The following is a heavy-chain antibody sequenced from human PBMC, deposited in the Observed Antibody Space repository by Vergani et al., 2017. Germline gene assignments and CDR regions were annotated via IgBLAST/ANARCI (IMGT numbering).Heavy chain of an antibody. Sequence: QLQLQESGPGLVKPSETLSLTCTVSGGSISSSSYYWGWIRQPPGKGLEWIGSIYYSGSTYYNPSLKSRVTISVDTSKNQFSLKLSSVTAADTAVYYCARDSFSNSWYGDAFDIWGQGTMVTVSS. V-gene: IGHV4-39*07. CDR3: ARDSFSNSWYGDAFDI. D-gene: IGHD6-13*01. J-gene: IGHJ3*02. CDR2: IYYSGST. CDR1: GGSISSSSYY.